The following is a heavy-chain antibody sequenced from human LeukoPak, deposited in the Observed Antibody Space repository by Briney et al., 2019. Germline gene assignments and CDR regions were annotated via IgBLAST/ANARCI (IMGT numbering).Heavy chain of an antibody. J-gene: IGHJ4*02. CDR3: IRSKRVGHFDF. D-gene: IGHD1-26*01. V-gene: IGHV1-46*01. CDR2: ISPSGGST. CDR1: VITFTNYY. Sequence: ASVKVSCKPSVITFTNYYVHWVRQAPGQGLEWIGVISPSGGSTNSAQRFQGRVTMTRDMSTSTVYRDLTSLRFEDTAVYHCIRSKRVGHFDFWGQGTLVTVSS.